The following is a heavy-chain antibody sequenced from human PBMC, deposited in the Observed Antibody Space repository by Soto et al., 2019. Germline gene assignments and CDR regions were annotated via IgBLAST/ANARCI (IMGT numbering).Heavy chain of an antibody. CDR1: GGSISSYY. CDR2: MHNSGST. D-gene: IGHD3-3*01. J-gene: IGHJ4*02. CDR3: ARGHYDFWSGYFATIDY. Sequence: PSETLSLTCTVSGGSISSYYWGWIRQPPGKGLEWIGYMHNSGSTKYNPSLKSRVTISADTSKNQFSLKLSSVTAADSAVYFCARGHYDFWSGYFATIDYWGQGTLVTVSS. V-gene: IGHV4-59*01.